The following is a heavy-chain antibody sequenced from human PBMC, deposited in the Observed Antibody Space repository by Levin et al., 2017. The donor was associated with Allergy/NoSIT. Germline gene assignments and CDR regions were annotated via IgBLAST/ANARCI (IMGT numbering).Heavy chain of an antibody. CDR3: ARAKSSSWYNPAFDY. CDR2: IYYSGST. Sequence: KASETLSLTCTVSGGSISSGDYYWSWIRQPPGKGLEWIGYIYYSGSTYYNPSLKSRVTISVDTSKNQFSLKLSSVTAADTAVYYCARAKSSSWYNPAFDYWGQGTLVTVSS. D-gene: IGHD6-13*01. CDR1: GGSISSGDYY. V-gene: IGHV4-30-4*01. J-gene: IGHJ4*02.